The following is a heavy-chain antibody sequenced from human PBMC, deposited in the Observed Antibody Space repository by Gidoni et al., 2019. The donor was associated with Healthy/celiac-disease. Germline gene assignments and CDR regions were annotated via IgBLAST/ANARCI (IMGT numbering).Heavy chain of an antibody. D-gene: IGHD6-13*01. CDR2: ISWNSGSI. CDR3: AKDRGQTVAAAGKACFDY. V-gene: IGHV3-9*01. J-gene: IGHJ4*02. CDR1: GFTFDDSA. Sequence: EVQLVESGGGLVQPGRSLRLSCAASGFTFDDSAMHGVRQAPGKGLEWVSGISWNSGSIGYADSVKGRFTISRDNAKNSLYLQMNSLRAEDTALYYCAKDRGQTVAAAGKACFDYWGQGTLVTVSS.